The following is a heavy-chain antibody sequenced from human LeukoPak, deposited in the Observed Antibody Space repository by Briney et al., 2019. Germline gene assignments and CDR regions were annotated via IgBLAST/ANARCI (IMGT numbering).Heavy chain of an antibody. CDR3: ARDTWGSGYHDVFDI. D-gene: IGHD3-22*01. V-gene: IGHV4-4*07. CDR2: IYTNGST. Sequence: SETLSLTCTVSLGSISSYYWSWIRQPAGKGLEWIGRIYTNGSTNYNPSLKSRVTMSVDTSKNQFSLGLTSVTAADTAMYYCARDTWGSGYHDVFDIWGQGTMVTVSS. CDR1: LGSISSYY. J-gene: IGHJ3*02.